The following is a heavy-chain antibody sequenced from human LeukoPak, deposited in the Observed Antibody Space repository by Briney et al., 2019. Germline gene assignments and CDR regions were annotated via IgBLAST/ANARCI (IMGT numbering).Heavy chain of an antibody. CDR3: AKDIAQGYTFGSIEQDY. D-gene: IGHD5-18*01. CDR1: GFTFSSYA. J-gene: IGHJ4*02. V-gene: IGHV3-23*01. CDR2: ISGSGGST. Sequence: GGSLRLSCAASGFTFSSYAMSWVRQAPGKGLEWVSAISGSGGSTYYADSVKGRFTISRDDSKDTLSLQMNSLRAEDTAVYYCAKDIAQGYTFGSIEQDYWGQGTLVTVSS.